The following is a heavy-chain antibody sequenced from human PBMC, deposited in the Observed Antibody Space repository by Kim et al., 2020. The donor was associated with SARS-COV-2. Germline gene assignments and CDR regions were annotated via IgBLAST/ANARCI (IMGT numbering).Heavy chain of an antibody. V-gene: IGHV3-53*01. CDR3: ARVLGMTTVVIDY. J-gene: IGHJ4*02. Sequence: GGSLRLSCAASGFTVSSNYMSWVRQAPGKGLEWVSVIYSGGSTYYADSVKGRFTISRDNSKNTLYLQMNSLRAEDTAVYYCARVLGMTTVVIDYWGQGTLVTVSS. D-gene: IGHD4-17*01. CDR2: IYSGGST. CDR1: GFTVSSNY.